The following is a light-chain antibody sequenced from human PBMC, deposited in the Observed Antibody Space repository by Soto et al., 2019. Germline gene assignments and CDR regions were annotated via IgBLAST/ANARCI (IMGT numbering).Light chain of an antibody. Sequence: QSELTHAASVSRSPCQSITISCTGTSSDVGGYNYVSWYQQLPGKAPKLMIYDVSNRPSGVSNRFSGSKSGNTASLTISGLQAEDEADYYCSSYTSGSTLEVFGTGTKVTVL. CDR3: SSYTSGSTLEV. V-gene: IGLV2-14*03. CDR1: SSDVGGYNY. J-gene: IGLJ1*01. CDR2: DVS.